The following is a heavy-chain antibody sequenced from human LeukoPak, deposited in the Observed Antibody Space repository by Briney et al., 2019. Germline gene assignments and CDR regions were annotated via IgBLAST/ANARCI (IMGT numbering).Heavy chain of an antibody. CDR1: GFSFSSYT. CDR2: MTESGDYI. Sequence: GGSLRLSCAASGFSFSSYTMNWVRRAPGKGLEWVASMTESGDYIYYADSVKGRSTISRDNAKNSLHLQMNSLRVEDTAVYFCVTEGYCRGGSCSSDAFDIWGQGTMVIVSS. CDR3: VTEGYCRGGSCSSDAFDI. V-gene: IGHV3-21*01. J-gene: IGHJ3*02. D-gene: IGHD2-15*01.